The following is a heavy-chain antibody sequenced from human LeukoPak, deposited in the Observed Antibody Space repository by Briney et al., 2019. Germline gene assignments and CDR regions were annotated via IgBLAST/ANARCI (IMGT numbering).Heavy chain of an antibody. CDR1: GFSFSNYV. CDR2: IWDDRITK. Sequence: GGSLRLSCAASGFSFSNYVMNWVRQAPGKRLEWVAVIWDDRITKFYADSVKGRFTISRDNSKNALFLQMNSLRAEDTAVYYCARDSHAPDIDMVSCYFDYWGQGTLVTVSS. CDR3: ARDSHAPDIDMVSCYFDY. V-gene: IGHV3-33*01. J-gene: IGHJ4*02. D-gene: IGHD5-18*01.